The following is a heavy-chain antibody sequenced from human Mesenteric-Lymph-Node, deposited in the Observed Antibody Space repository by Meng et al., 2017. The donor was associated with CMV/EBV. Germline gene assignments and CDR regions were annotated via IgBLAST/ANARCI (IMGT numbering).Heavy chain of an antibody. CDR3: ARVGSSAYDFWNGPEDY. V-gene: IGHV4-38-2*02. D-gene: IGHD3-3*01. CDR2: IYHCESI. J-gene: IGHJ4*02. CDR1: GYSIRGWIRQPPGRGLEC. Sequence: SETLSLTCTVSGYSIRGWIRQPPGRGLECIGNVSHWIRQPPGKGLECIGNIYHCESICYNPSLKSRPTRSVDTSKTQFSLKLSSVTAADMAVYYCARVGSSAYDFWNGPEDYWGQGTLVTVSS.